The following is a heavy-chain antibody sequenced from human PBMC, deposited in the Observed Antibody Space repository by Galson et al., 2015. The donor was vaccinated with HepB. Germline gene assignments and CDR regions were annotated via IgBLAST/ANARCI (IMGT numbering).Heavy chain of an antibody. D-gene: IGHD2-2*01. CDR3: ARDWRNGCAAGCYRNDFDY. V-gene: IGHV1-2*02. CDR2: INPNNGGT. Sequence: SVKVSCKASGYSFTDYYIHWVRQAPGQGPEWMGWINPNNGGTIYAQKFQGRVTMTRDASSSAVYMELWSLRSDDTAVYYCARDWRNGCAAGCYRNDFDYWGQGTLVSVSS. J-gene: IGHJ4*02. CDR1: GYSFTDYY.